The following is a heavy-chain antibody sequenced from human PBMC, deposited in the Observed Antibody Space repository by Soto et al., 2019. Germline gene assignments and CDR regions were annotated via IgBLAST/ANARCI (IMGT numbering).Heavy chain of an antibody. Sequence: SETLSLTCAVSGGSISSSNWRRCVRQPPGKGLEWIGEIYHSGSTNYNPSLKSRVTISVDKSKNQFSLKLSSVTAADTAVYYCARSQPITMVRGVIIVGYNCLDPWGQGTLVTVSS. D-gene: IGHD3-10*01. CDR2: IYHSGST. CDR1: GGSISSSNW. V-gene: IGHV4-4*02. CDR3: ARSQPITMVRGVIIVGYNCLDP. J-gene: IGHJ5*02.